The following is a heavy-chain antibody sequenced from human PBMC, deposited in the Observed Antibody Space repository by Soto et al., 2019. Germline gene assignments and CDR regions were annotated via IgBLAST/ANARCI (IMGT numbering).Heavy chain of an antibody. D-gene: IGHD4-17*01. CDR3: AYGRDYMWTV. V-gene: IGHV4-34*01. Sequence: QVQLQQWGAGLLKPSETLSLTCAAYGESLSTYFWRWIRQPPGKGLEWIGEVNYSGGRTIYKPSRKSRVTISRDTSKDQFSLKLTSVTAADTAVYYCAYGRDYMWTVGGQGTLVTVSS. CDR1: GESLSTYF. J-gene: IGHJ4*02. CDR2: VNYSGGRT.